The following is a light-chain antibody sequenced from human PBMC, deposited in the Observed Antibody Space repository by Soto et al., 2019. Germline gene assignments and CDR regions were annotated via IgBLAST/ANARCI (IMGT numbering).Light chain of an antibody. CDR2: DTS. CDR1: QDIGHY. Sequence: VIWMTQSPSFLSAIRGDRVTISCRMSQDIGHYLAWYRQKPGKAPELLIYDTSRLQTGAPSRFSGSGSGTYFTLTINSLQSEDFATYYCQQYYTFPLYTFGQGNKLEI. V-gene: IGKV1D-8*01. CDR3: QQYYTFPLYT. J-gene: IGKJ2*01.